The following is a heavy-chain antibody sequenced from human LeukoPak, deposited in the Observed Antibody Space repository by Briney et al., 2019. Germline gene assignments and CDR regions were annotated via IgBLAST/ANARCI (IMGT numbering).Heavy chain of an antibody. V-gene: IGHV1-18*01. CDR1: GYTFTNYG. CDR3: ARTIFWSGTTFDY. Sequence: ASVKVSCKASGYTFTNYGITWVRQAPGQGLEWMGWISAHNGNTNYAQKLQGRVTMTTDTSTSTAYVELRTLRSDDTAVYYCARTIFWSGTTFDYWGQGTLVTVSS. J-gene: IGHJ4*02. D-gene: IGHD3-3*01. CDR2: ISAHNGNT.